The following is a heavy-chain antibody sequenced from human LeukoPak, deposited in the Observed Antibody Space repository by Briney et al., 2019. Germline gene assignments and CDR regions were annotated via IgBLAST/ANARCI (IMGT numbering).Heavy chain of an antibody. Sequence: SETLSLTCTVSGGSISSSSYYWGWIRQPPGKGLEWIGSIYYSGSTYYNPSLKSRVTISVDTSKNQFSLKLSSVTAADTAVYYYARHYRVNCSGGSCYSGPTRSDWFDPWGQGTLVTVSS. D-gene: IGHD2-15*01. CDR2: IYYSGST. CDR1: GGSISSSSYY. CDR3: ARHYRVNCSGGSCYSGPTRSDWFDP. V-gene: IGHV4-39*01. J-gene: IGHJ5*02.